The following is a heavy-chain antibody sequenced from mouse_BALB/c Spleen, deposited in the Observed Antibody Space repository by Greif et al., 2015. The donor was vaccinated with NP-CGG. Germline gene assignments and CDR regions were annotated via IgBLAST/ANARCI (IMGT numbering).Heavy chain of an antibody. CDR1: GYTFTRYW. J-gene: IGHJ3*01. D-gene: IGHD4-1*01. V-gene: IGHV1-4*01. CDR2: INPSTGYT. CDR3: ARREGAGTFAY. Sequence: QVQLKESGAELARPGASVKISCKASGYTFTRYWMHWVKQRPGQGLEWIGYINPSTGYTEYNQKFKYKATLTADKSSSTAYMQLSSLTSEESAVYYCARREGAGTFAYWGQGTLVTVSA.